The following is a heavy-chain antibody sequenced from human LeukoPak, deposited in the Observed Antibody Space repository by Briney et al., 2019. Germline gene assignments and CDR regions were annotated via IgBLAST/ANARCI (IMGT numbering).Heavy chain of an antibody. J-gene: IGHJ4*02. CDR3: GRGSGVADY. V-gene: IGHV3-74*03. CDR1: GFTFSRYW. Sequence: PGGSLRLSCVASGFTFSRYWMHWVRQAPGKGLVWVSRINSDGSSITHADSVKGRFTISRDNAKNTLYLQMTSLRVEDTAVYYCGRGSGVADYWGQGALVTVSS. D-gene: IGHD7-27*01. CDR2: INSDGSSI.